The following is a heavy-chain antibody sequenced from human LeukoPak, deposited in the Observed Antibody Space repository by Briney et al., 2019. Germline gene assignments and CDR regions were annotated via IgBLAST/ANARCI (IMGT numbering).Heavy chain of an antibody. CDR1: GCTFTGYY. D-gene: IGHD4-17*01. CDR3: ARDGYGDYAGRYY. J-gene: IGHJ4*02. V-gene: IGHV1-2*02. Sequence: ASVKVSCKASGCTFTGYYMHWVRQAPGQGLEWMGWINPNSGGTNYAQKFQGRVTMTRDTSISTAYMELSRLRSDDTAVYYCARDGYGDYAGRYYWGQGTLVTVSS. CDR2: INPNSGGT.